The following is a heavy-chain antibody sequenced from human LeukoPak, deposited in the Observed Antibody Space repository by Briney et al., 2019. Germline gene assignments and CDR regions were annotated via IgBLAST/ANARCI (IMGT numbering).Heavy chain of an antibody. J-gene: IGHJ6*04. CDR3: ERDWLNYGSELDV. CDR2: IYYSGST. Sequence: SETLSLTCTVSGGSIISGGYYWSWIRQHPEKGLEWIGYIYYSGSTYYNPSLKSRVTISVDTSKNQFSLKLSSVTAADTAVYYCERDWLNYGSELDVWGKGTTVTVSS. V-gene: IGHV4-31*03. D-gene: IGHD3-10*01. CDR1: GGSIISGGYY.